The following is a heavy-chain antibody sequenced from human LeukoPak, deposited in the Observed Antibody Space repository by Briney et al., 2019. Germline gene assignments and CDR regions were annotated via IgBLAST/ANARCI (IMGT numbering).Heavy chain of an antibody. V-gene: IGHV3-21*01. CDR1: GFTFSSYS. CDR2: ISSSSEFI. Sequence: NPGGSLRLSCAASGFTFSSYSMNWVRQAPGKGLEWVSSISSSSEFIYYADSVKGRFTISRDNAKNSLYLQMNSLRAEDTAVYYCARWLGAIAWPYYFDYWGQGTLVTVSS. J-gene: IGHJ4*02. CDR3: ARWLGAIAWPYYFDY. D-gene: IGHD3-16*02.